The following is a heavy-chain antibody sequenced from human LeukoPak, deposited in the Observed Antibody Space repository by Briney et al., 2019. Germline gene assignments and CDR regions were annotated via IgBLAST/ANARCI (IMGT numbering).Heavy chain of an antibody. Sequence: PGGALRLSCAASGFTFSSYAMSWVRQAPGKGLEWVSGINWNGGSTGYADSVKGRFTISRDNAKNSLYLQMNSLRAEDTALYYCARAHYSGSSGYCGQGTLVTVSS. J-gene: IGHJ4*02. CDR3: ARAHYSGSSGY. D-gene: IGHD1-26*01. CDR1: GFTFSSYA. V-gene: IGHV3-20*04. CDR2: INWNGGST.